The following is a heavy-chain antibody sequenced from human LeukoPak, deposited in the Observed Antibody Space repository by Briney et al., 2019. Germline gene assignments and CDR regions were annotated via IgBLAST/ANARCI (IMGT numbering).Heavy chain of an antibody. V-gene: IGHV3-64D*06. CDR3: VGIYYDSSYYFDY. D-gene: IGHD3-3*01. Sequence: PGGSLRLSCAASGFTVSSSYMYWVRQAPGKRLEYVSAISSNGGTTYYADSVKGRFTISRDNSKSTLYLQMSSLRAEDTAVYFCVGIYYDSSYYFDYWGQGTLVTVSS. CDR1: GFTVSSSY. CDR2: ISSNGGTT. J-gene: IGHJ4*02.